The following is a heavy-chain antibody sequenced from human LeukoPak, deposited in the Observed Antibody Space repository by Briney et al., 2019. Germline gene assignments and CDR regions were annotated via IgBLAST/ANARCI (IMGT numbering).Heavy chain of an antibody. D-gene: IGHD6-19*01. CDR3: AKQARESSGWYFDYYYYGMDV. CDR2: ISGSGGST. Sequence: GSLRLSCAASGFTFSSYAMSWVRQAPGKGLEWVSAISGSGGSTYYADSVKGRFTISRDNSKNTLYLQMNSLRAEDTAVYYCAKQARESSGWYFDYYYYGMDVWGQGTTVTVSS. J-gene: IGHJ6*02. V-gene: IGHV3-23*01. CDR1: GFTFSSYA.